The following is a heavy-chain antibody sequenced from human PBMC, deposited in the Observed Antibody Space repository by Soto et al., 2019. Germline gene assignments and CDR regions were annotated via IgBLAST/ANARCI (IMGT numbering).Heavy chain of an antibody. CDR3: ARLGSTSGDAFDI. Sequence: SETLSLTCTVSGGSISSGGYYWSWIRQHPGKGLEWIGYIYYSGSTYYNPSLKSRVTISVDTSKNQFSLKLSSLTAADTAGYYGARLGSTSGDAFDIWGQGTMVTVSS. D-gene: IGHD2-2*01. V-gene: IGHV4-31*03. CDR2: IYYSGST. J-gene: IGHJ3*02. CDR1: GGSISSGGYY.